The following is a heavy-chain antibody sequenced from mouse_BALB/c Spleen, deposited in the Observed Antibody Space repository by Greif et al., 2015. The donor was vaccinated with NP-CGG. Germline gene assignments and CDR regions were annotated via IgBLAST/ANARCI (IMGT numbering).Heavy chain of an antibody. CDR1: GFTFSSYA. CDR3: ASSRVEAMDY. J-gene: IGHJ4*01. Sequence: EVKLVESGGGLVKPGGSLKLSCAASGFTFSSYAMSWVRQTPEKRLEWVATISSGGSYTYYPDSVKGRFTISRDNAKNPLYLQMSSLRSEDTAMYYCASSRVEAMDYWGQGTSVTVSS. D-gene: IGHD3-1*01. V-gene: IGHV5-9-3*01. CDR2: ISSGGSYT.